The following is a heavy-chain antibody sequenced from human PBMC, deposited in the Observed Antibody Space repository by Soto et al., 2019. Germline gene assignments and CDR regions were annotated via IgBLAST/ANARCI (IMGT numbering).Heavy chain of an antibody. Sequence: SVKVSCKASGGTFSSYAITWVRQAPGQGLEWLGGIIPIFGTPNYAQKFQGRVTITADESTSTAYMELNSLRSEDTAVYYCARGNYGSGSYTYYYYVMDVWGQGTTVTVSS. CDR2: IIPIFGTP. CDR3: ARGNYGSGSYTYYYYVMDV. J-gene: IGHJ6*02. D-gene: IGHD3-10*01. V-gene: IGHV1-69*13. CDR1: GGTFSSYA.